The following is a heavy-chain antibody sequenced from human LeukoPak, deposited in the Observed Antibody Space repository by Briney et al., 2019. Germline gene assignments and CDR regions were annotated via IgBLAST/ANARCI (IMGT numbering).Heavy chain of an antibody. V-gene: IGHV3-7*01. CDR3: ARDSSGYQ. CDR2: IKEDGSEK. CDR1: GFTFSDYY. J-gene: IGHJ4*02. D-gene: IGHD3-22*01. Sequence: PGGSLRLSCAASGFTFSDYYMNWVRQAPGKGLEWVANIKEDGSEKYYGDSVKGRFTISRDNAKNSLYLQMNSLRAEDTAVYYCARDSSGYQWGQGTLVTVSS.